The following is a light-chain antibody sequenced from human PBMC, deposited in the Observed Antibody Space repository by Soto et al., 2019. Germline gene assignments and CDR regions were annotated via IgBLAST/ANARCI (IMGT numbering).Light chain of an antibody. J-gene: IGKJ4*01. CDR3: QQYGSSPS. Sequence: IGLTQSPGTLSLSPGERATLSCRASQSVSSSYLAWYQQKPGQAPRLLIYDASSRATGIPDRFRGSGSGTDFTLTISSLEPEDFAVYYCQQYGSSPSFGGGTKVDIK. CDR1: QSVSSSY. V-gene: IGKV3-20*01. CDR2: DAS.